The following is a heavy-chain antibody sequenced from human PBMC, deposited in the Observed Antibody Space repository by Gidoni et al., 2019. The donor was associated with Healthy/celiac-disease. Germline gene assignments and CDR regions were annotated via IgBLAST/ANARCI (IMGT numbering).Heavy chain of an antibody. D-gene: IGHD4-4*01. CDR1: GGSFSGYY. V-gene: IGHV4-34*01. CDR3: ASRPTVTTPYNWFDP. Sequence: QVQLQQWGAGLLKPSESLSLTFAVYGGSFSGYYWSWIRQPPGKGLEWIGEINHSGSTNYTPSLKSRVTISVDTSKNQFSLKLSSVTAADTAVYYCASRPTVTTPYNWFDPWGQGTLVTVSS. CDR2: INHSGST. J-gene: IGHJ5*02.